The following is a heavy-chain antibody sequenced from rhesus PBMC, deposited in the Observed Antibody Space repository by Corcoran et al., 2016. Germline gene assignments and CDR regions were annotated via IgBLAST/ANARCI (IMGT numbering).Heavy chain of an antibody. CDR1: GDSLSSVSW. V-gene: IGHV4-65*02. Sequence: QVQLQESGPGLVRPAETLSLTCGVSGDSLSSVSWWTWLRQPPGKGLEWIGNVGGNSGTTYYNPSLKSRATISKDASQNQFSLKLTSVTAADTAVYCCARRYSSSWTWGQGVLVSVSS. CDR2: VGGNSGTT. CDR3: ARRYSSSWT. J-gene: IGHJ4*01. D-gene: IGHD3-3*01.